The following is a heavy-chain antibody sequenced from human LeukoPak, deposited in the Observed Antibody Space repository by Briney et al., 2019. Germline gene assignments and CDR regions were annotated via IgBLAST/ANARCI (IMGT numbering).Heavy chain of an antibody. CDR1: GGSFSGYY. CDR3: ARVIFSRDGYTPEYYFDY. Sequence: PSETLSLTCAVYGGSFSGYYWSWIRQPPGKGLEWIGSIYHSGSTYYNPSLKSRVTISVDTSKNQFSLRLSSVTAADTAVYYCARVIFSRDGYTPEYYFDYWGQGTLVTVSS. J-gene: IGHJ4*02. D-gene: IGHD5-24*01. V-gene: IGHV4-34*01. CDR2: IYHSGST.